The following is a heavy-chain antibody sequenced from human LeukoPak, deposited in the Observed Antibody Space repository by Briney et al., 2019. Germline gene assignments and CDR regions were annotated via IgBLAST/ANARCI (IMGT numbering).Heavy chain of an antibody. D-gene: IGHD4/OR15-4a*01. CDR3: ARDGPNDYGEDDAFDI. V-gene: IGHV3-74*01. J-gene: IGHJ3*02. CDR2: INSDGSST. Sequence: GGSLRLSCAASGFTFSSYWMHWGRQAPGKGLVWVSRINSDGSSTSYADSVKGRFTISRDNAKNTLYLQMNSLRAEDTAVYYCARDGPNDYGEDDAFDIWGQGTMVTVSS. CDR1: GFTFSSYW.